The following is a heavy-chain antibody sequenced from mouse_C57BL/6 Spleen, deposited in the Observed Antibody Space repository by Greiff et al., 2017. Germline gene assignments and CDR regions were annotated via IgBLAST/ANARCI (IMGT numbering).Heavy chain of an antibody. CDR3: ARRDGGYYFDY. CDR2: IDPSDSET. Sequence: VQLQQPGAELVRPGSSVKLSCKASGYTFTSYWMHWVKQRPIQGLEWIGNIDPSDSETHYNQKFKDKATLTVDKSSSTAYMQLSSLTSEDSAVYYCARRDGGYYFDYWGQGTTLTVSS. J-gene: IGHJ2*01. V-gene: IGHV1-52*01. CDR1: GYTFTSYW. D-gene: IGHD2-3*01.